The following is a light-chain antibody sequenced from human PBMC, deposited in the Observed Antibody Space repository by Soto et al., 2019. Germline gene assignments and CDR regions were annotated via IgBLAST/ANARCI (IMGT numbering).Light chain of an antibody. Sequence: RASQSVSRYLAWYQQRAGEAPRLLIYDTSIRASGVPARISGSGSETEFTLTISSLQSEDFAVYYCQQYTNWPWTFGQGTKVDI. CDR3: QQYTNWPWT. J-gene: IGKJ1*01. V-gene: IGKV3-15*01. CDR2: DTS. CDR1: QSVSRY.